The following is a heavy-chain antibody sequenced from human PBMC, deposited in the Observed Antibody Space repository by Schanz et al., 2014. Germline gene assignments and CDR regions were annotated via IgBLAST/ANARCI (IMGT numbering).Heavy chain of an antibody. Sequence: QVQLQESGPGLVKPSQTLSLTCTVSGASISSGGYYWDWIRLLPGKGLEWIGYISYSGSTSFNPSLKSRLTMSVDTSKNQFSLRPSSVTAADTAVYYCARHGGIPYYPMDVWGQGTTVTVAS. D-gene: IGHD3-16*01. CDR1: GASISSGGYY. CDR3: ARHGGIPYYPMDV. J-gene: IGHJ6*02. CDR2: ISYSGST. V-gene: IGHV4-31*03.